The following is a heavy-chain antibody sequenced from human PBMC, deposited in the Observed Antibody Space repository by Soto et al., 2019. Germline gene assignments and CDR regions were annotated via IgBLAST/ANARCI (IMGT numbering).Heavy chain of an antibody. CDR1: GGSFSGYN. J-gene: IGHJ5*02. CDR3: ARGWATVNWFDT. V-gene: IGHV4-34*01. CDR2: INHSGST. Sequence: PSETLSLTCAVYGGSFSGYNWSWIRQPPGKGLEWIGEINHSGSTNYNPSLKSRVTISVDTSKNQFSLKLSSVTAADTAVYYCARGWATVNWFDTWGQGTLVTVSS. D-gene: IGHD4-4*01.